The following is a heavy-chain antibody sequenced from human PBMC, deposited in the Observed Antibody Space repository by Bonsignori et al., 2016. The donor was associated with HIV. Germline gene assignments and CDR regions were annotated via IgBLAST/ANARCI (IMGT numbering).Heavy chain of an antibody. V-gene: IGHV3-48*02. CDR2: ISSSSSTI. CDR3: ARDWTGQWLVRYYFDY. CDR1: GFTFSSYS. J-gene: IGHJ4*02. Sequence: GESLKISCAASGFTFSSYSMNWVRQAPGKGLEWVSYISSSSSTIYYADSVKGRFTISRDNAKNSLYLQMNSLRDEDTAVYYCARDWTGQWLVRYYFDYWGPGNPGHRLL. D-gene: IGHD6-19*01.